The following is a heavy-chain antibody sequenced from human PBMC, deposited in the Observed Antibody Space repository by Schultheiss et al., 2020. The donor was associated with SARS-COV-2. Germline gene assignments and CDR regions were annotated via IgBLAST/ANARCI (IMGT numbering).Heavy chain of an antibody. J-gene: IGHJ3*02. CDR3: ARAYSGSYGRVRVHAFDI. Sequence: GGSLRLSCAASGFTVSSNYMSWVRQAPGKGLVWVSRINSDGSSTSYADSVKGRFTISRDNAKNTLYLQMNSLRAKDTAVYYCARAYSGSYGRVRVHAFDIWGQGTMVTVSS. D-gene: IGHD1-26*01. CDR1: GFTVSSNY. V-gene: IGHV3-74*01. CDR2: INSDGSST.